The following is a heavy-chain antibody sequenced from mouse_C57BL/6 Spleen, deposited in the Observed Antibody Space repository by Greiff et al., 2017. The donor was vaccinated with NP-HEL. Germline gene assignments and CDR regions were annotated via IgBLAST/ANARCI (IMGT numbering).Heavy chain of an antibody. Sequence: EVKVVESGGGLVKPGGSLKLSCAASGFTFSSYAMSWVRQTPEKRLEWVATISDGGSYTYYPDNVKGRFTISRDNAKNNLYLQMSHLKSEDTAMYYCARDGLTGFAYWGQGTLVTVSA. CDR1: GFTFSSYA. V-gene: IGHV5-4*01. D-gene: IGHD3-1*01. CDR2: ISDGGSYT. CDR3: ARDGLTGFAY. J-gene: IGHJ3*01.